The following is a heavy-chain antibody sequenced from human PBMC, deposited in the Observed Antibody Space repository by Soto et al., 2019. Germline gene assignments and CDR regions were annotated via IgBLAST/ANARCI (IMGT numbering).Heavy chain of an antibody. CDR3: ARKRGYTRQPRRNYMDV. J-gene: IGHJ6*03. CDR2: INHSGST. V-gene: IGHV4-34*01. Sequence: SETLSLTCAVYGGSFSGYYWSWIRQPPGKGLEWIGEINHSGSTNYNPSLKSRVTISVDTSKNQFSLKLSSVTAADTAVYYCARKRGYTRQPRRNYMDVWGKGTTVTVSS. D-gene: IGHD1-1*01. CDR1: GGSFSGYY.